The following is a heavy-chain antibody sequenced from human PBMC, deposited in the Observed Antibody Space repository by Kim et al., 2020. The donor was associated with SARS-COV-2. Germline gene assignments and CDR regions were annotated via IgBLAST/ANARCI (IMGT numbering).Heavy chain of an antibody. D-gene: IGHD5-18*01. CDR2: INPSGST. Sequence: SETMSLTCAVYGGSFSGYYWSWIGQPPGKGLEWIGEINPSGSTTYNPSLKSRVTISVDTSKNQFSLKLSSVTAADTAVYYCARGPRYSYDYYFDYWGQGTLVTVSS. V-gene: IGHV4-34*01. J-gene: IGHJ4*02. CDR1: GGSFSGYY. CDR3: ARGPRYSYDYYFDY.